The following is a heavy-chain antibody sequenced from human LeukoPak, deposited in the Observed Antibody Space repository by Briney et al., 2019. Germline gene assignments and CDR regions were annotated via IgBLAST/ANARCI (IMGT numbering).Heavy chain of an antibody. CDR3: ARGRQTIGFDP. CDR1: GYSISSGYY. D-gene: IGHD1-14*01. Sequence: SETLSLTCTVSGYSISSGYYWGWIRQPPGKGLEWIGYIYYSGSTYYNPSLKSRVTISVDTSKNQFSLKLSSVTAADTAVYYCARGRQTIGFDPWGQGTLVTVSS. V-gene: IGHV4-38-2*02. J-gene: IGHJ5*02. CDR2: IYYSGST.